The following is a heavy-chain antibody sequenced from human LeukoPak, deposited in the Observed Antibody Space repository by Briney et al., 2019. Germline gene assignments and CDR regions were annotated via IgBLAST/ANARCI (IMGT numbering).Heavy chain of an antibody. D-gene: IGHD3-3*01. J-gene: IGHJ4*02. CDR2: ISSSSSYI. CDR3: ASGILDYDFWSGSLYFDY. V-gene: IGHV3-21*01. Sequence: GGSLRLSCAASGFTFSSYSMNWVRQAPGKGLEWVSSISSSSSYIYYADSVKGRFTISRDNAKNSLYLQMNSLRAEDTAVYYCASGILDYDFWSGSLYFDYWGQRTLVTVSS. CDR1: GFTFSSYS.